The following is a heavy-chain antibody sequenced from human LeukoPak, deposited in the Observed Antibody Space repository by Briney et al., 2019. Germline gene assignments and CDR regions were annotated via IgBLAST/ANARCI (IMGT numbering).Heavy chain of an antibody. V-gene: IGHV3-33*08. Sequence: GGSLRLSCAASRFTFSRYGMHWVRQAPGKGLEWVAFIRYDGSNKYYADSVKGRFTISRDNSRNTLYLQMNSLRAEDTAVYYCARYSRSFTGAFDIWGQGTMVTVSS. CDR2: IRYDGSNK. CDR3: ARYSRSFTGAFDI. J-gene: IGHJ3*02. D-gene: IGHD6-6*01. CDR1: RFTFSRYG.